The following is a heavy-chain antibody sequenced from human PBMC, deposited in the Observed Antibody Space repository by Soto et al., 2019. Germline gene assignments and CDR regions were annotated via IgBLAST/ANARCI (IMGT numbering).Heavy chain of an antibody. V-gene: IGHV3-23*01. J-gene: IGHJ6*02. CDR1: GFTFSSYA. D-gene: IGHD3-10*01. CDR2: VSAGGDMT. Sequence: DVQLLESGGHLVQPGGSLRLSCAASGFTFSSYAMSWVRQAPGKGLEWVSSVSAGGDMTYYSDSVKGRFTISRDTSNNALLLQVNSMRSEDTALYYCARGDRGGSGSPASYYDSGLDVWGQGATVTVS. CDR3: ARGDRGGSGSPASYYDSGLDV.